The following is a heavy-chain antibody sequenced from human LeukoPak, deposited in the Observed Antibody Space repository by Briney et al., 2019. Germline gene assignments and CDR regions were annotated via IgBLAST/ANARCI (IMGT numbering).Heavy chain of an antibody. D-gene: IGHD4-17*01. V-gene: IGHV4-34*01. CDR1: GGSFSGYY. CDR2: INHSGST. J-gene: IGHJ4*02. Sequence: SETLSLTCAVYGGSFSGYYWSWIRQPPGKGLEWIGEINHSGSTNYNPSLKSRVTISVDTSKNQFSLKLSSVTAADTAVYYCARGVHDYGDYVSAEEYYFDYWGQGTLVTVSS. CDR3: ARGVHDYGDYVSAEEYYFDY.